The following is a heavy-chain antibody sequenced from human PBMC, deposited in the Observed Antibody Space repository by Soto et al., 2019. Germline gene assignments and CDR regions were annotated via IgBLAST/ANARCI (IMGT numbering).Heavy chain of an antibody. V-gene: IGHV3-15*01. Sequence: EVQLVESGGGLVKPGGSLRLSCVASGFTFSIAWLSWVRQAPGKGLEWVGHIRSKAAGGTAAYAAPLKGRFTISRDDSANTMYLQMNNLKTDDTAIYYCTTGTTGAEDDWGQGTLVTVSS. J-gene: IGHJ4*02. CDR3: TTGTTGAEDD. D-gene: IGHD1-1*01. CDR2: IRSKAAGGTA. CDR1: GFTFSIAW.